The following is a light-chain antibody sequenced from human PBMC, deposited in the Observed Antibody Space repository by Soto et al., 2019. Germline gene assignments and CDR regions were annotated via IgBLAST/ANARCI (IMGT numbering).Light chain of an antibody. Sequence: EIVLTQSPGTLSLSPGERATLSCRASPSVSSSYLAWYQQKPGQAPRLLIYDASSRATGIPDRFSGSGSGTDFTLTISRLEPEDFAVYYCQQYGSSPLTFGGGTKVEIK. V-gene: IGKV3-20*01. CDR3: QQYGSSPLT. CDR1: PSVSSSY. CDR2: DAS. J-gene: IGKJ4*01.